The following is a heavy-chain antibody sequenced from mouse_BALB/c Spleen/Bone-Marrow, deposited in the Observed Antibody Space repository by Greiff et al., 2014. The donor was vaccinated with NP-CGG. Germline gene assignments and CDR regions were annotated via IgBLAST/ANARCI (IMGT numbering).Heavy chain of an antibody. CDR2: IYPYNGGT. CDR3: ARGGAYGCYLGLAY. V-gene: IGHV1S29*02. D-gene: IGHD2-3*01. CDR1: GYTFTDYN. J-gene: IGHJ3*01. Sequence: VQLQQSGPELVKPGASVKISCKASGYTFTDYNMHWVKQSHGKSLEWIGYIYPYNGGTVYKQKFKSKATLTVDNSSSTANMELRSLTPEYSAVYYCARGGAYGCYLGLAYWGQGTLVTVSA.